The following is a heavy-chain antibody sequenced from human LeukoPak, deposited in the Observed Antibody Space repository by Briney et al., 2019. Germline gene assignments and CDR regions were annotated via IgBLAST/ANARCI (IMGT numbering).Heavy chain of an antibody. CDR1: GFTFSSYG. CDR2: IKDDGSEK. J-gene: IGHJ4*02. CDR3: ARSSGTYHFDY. D-gene: IGHD1-26*01. V-gene: IGHV3-7*04. Sequence: GGSLRLSCAASGFTFSSYGMSWVRQAPGKGLEWVANIKDDGSEKYYVGSVKGRFTISRDNAKNSLYLQMNSLRAEDTAVYYCARSSGTYHFDYWGQGTLVTVSS.